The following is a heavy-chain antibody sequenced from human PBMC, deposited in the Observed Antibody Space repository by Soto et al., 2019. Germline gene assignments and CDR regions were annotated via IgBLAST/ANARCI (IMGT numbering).Heavy chain of an antibody. V-gene: IGHV1-24*01. CDR3: TTYDGDYNFDH. Sequence: QVQLVQSGAEVKKPGASVKVSCKVSGYTLNEVAIHWVRQAPGKGLEWLGGFDPDEAETIYAQHFQGRVTMTEDTSTDTVYMELSSLRSEDTALYFCTTYDGDYNFDHCGQGTLVTVSS. J-gene: IGHJ5*02. CDR2: FDPDEAET. CDR1: GYTLNEVA. D-gene: IGHD4-17*01.